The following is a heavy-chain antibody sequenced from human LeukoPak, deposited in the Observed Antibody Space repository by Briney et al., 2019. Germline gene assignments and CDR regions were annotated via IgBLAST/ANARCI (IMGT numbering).Heavy chain of an antibody. V-gene: IGHV3-30*04. CDR1: GFTFSDYT. Sequence: GGSLRLSCAASGFTFSDYTMQWVRQAPGKGLEWVTLLPPDGSYQYYADSLKGRFTISRDNFKNALYLQMNSLRLEDTAVYYCARGLHDRSWYGAHWGQGTLLSVSS. D-gene: IGHD6-13*01. CDR3: ARGLHDRSWYGAH. J-gene: IGHJ4*02. CDR2: LPPDGSYQ.